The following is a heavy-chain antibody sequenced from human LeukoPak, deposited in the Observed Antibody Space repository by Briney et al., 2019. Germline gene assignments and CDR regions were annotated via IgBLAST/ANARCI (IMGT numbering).Heavy chain of an antibody. CDR1: GFTFGDYF. J-gene: IGHJ3*02. D-gene: IGHD3-9*01. CDR3: ATYWRHFDWLLSDI. CDR2: IKQDGSEN. V-gene: IGHV3-7*05. Sequence: GGSLRLSCEASGFTFGDYFMTWVRQAPGKGLEGVANIKQDGSENHYVDSVKGRFTISRDNAKNSLYLQMNSLRAEDTAVYYCATYWRHFDWLLSDIWGLGTMVTVSS.